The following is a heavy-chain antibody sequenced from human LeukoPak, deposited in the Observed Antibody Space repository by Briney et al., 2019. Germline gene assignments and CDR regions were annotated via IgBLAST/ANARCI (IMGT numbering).Heavy chain of an antibody. Sequence: GALGPSCAASGFPFSSYAMSWVRPAPREGLGWVSAISGSGGSTYYADSVKGRFTISRDNSKNTLYLQMNSLRAEDTAVYYCAKDQTAGAPVDYWGQGTLVTVSS. J-gene: IGHJ4*02. CDR2: ISGSGGST. CDR1: GFPFSSYA. CDR3: AKDQTAGAPVDY. V-gene: IGHV3-23*01. D-gene: IGHD6-19*01.